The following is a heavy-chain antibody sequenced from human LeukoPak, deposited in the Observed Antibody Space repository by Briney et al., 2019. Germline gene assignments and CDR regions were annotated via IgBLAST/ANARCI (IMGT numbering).Heavy chain of an antibody. D-gene: IGHD5-12*01. CDR2: IYYSGST. CDR3: ERGLAARYGGYDFTDS. J-gene: IGHJ4*02. V-gene: IGHV4-59*01. CDR1: GGSISSYY. Sequence: SSETLSLTCTVSGGSISSYYWSWFRQPPGKGLEYIGYIYYSGSTNYNPSLKSRVTISLDTPKNQFSLKLRSVTAADTAVYYCERGLAARYGGYDFTDSWGQGTLVTVSS.